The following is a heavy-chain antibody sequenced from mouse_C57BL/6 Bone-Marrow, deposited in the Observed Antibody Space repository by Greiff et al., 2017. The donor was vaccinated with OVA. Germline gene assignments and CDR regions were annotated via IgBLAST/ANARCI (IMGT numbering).Heavy chain of an antibody. CDR1: GFSFNTYA. D-gene: IGHD2-3*01. CDR3: VREGWLLPFAY. CDR2: IRSKSNNYAT. V-gene: IGHV10-1*01. Sequence: EVQGVESGGGLVQPKGSLKLSCAASGFSFNTYAMNWVRQAPGKGLEWVARIRSKSNNYATYYADSVKDRFTISRDDSESMLYLQMNNLKTEDTAMYYCVREGWLLPFAYWGQGTLVTVSA. J-gene: IGHJ3*01.